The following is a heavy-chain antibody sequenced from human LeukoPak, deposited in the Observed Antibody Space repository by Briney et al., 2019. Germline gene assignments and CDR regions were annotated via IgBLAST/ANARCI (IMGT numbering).Heavy chain of an antibody. V-gene: IGHV1-2*02. CDR2: INPNSGGT. CDR3: ARPYYYGSGSYYNPFDY. D-gene: IGHD3-10*01. CDR1: GYTFSYYY. J-gene: IGHJ4*02. Sequence: ASVKVSCKSSGYTFSYYYIHWVRQAPGQGLEWMGWINPNSGGTNYAQKFQGRVTMTRDTSISTAYMELSRLRSDDTAVYYCARPYYYGSGSYYNPFDYWGQGTLVTVSS.